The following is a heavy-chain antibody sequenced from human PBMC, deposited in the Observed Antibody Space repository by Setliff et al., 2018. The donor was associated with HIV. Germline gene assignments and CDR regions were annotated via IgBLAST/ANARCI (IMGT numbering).Heavy chain of an antibody. J-gene: IGHJ6*03. V-gene: IGHV1-69*02. CDR3: VRGVQSPPPYSYYSMDV. Sequence: SVKVSCKASRSTFNSHTINWVRQAPGQGLDWMGRIIPILGVANYAQRFQGKVTITADKSTSTAYMELTSLRFDDTAMYYCVRGVQSPPPYSYYSMDVWGEGTMVTVSS. CDR2: IIPILGVA. D-gene: IGHD3-3*01. CDR1: RSTFNSHT.